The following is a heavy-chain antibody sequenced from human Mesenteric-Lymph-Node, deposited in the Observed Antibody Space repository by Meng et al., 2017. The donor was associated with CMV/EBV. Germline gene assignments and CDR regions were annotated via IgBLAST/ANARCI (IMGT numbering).Heavy chain of an antibody. D-gene: IGHD2-2*01. CDR1: GFSFNTYW. Sequence: GESLKISCEASGFSFNTYWMTWVRQAPGKGLEWVANIKQDGSEKYYVDSVKGRFTISRDNAKNSLYLQMNSLRAEDTAVYYCARDLHCSSSSCYVEGQQLVYWGLGTLVTVSS. J-gene: IGHJ4*02. CDR2: IKQDGSEK. V-gene: IGHV3-7*01. CDR3: ARDLHCSSSSCYVEGQQLVY.